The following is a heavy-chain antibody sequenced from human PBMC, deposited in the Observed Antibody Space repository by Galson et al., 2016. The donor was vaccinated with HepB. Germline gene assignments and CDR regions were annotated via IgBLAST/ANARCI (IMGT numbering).Heavy chain of an antibody. J-gene: IGHJ6*02. V-gene: IGHV4-39*01. CDR2: IHYSGNT. D-gene: IGHD3-3*01. Sequence: SETLSLTCSVSGDSVNSHNYYWGWMRQTPGEGLEWIGSIHYSGNTYSNPSLKSRVTVALDTSKNQFSLKLTSVPAADTAVYFCARYGGIWSGYFTYYGIDVWGQGTSVTVSS. CDR1: GDSVNSHNYY. CDR3: ARYGGIWSGYFTYYGIDV.